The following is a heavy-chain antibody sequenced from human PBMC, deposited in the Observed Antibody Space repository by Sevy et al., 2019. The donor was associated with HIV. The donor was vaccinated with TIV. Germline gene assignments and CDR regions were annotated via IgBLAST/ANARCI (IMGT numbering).Heavy chain of an antibody. J-gene: IGHJ4*02. CDR3: ARSNWVTATNGFSKSYYFDY. Sequence: SETLSLTCTVSGDSFSSYFWAWIRQPAGKGLEWIGRINTSGSTNYNPSLKSQVTMSVDTSKSQFSLKMTSLTAADTAIYFCARSNWVTATNGFSKSYYFDYWGQGSLVTVSS. D-gene: IGHD7-27*01. V-gene: IGHV4-4*07. CDR2: INTSGST. CDR1: GDSFSSYF.